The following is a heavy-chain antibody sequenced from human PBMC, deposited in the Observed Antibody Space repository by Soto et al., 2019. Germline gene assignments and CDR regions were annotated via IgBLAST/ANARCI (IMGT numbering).Heavy chain of an antibody. Sequence: SETLSLTCIVSGGSINSSYYWGWIRQPPGKAPEWIGSIYYSGTTYYNPSLKSRVTISVDSSRDQFSLKMTSVTAPDTAVYYCSRFAARPPFEYWGQGWLVTVSS. D-gene: IGHD6-6*01. CDR2: IYYSGTT. CDR1: GGSINSSYY. V-gene: IGHV4-39*01. J-gene: IGHJ4*02. CDR3: SRFAARPPFEY.